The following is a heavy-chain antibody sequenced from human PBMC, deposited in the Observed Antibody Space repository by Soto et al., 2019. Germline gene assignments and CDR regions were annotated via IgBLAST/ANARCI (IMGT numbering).Heavy chain of an antibody. CDR2: IIPIFGTA. Sequence: VASVKVSCKASGGTFSSYAISWVRQAPGQGLEWMGGIIPIFGTANYAQKFQGRVTITADESTSTAYMELSSLRSEDTAVYYCAREEAYCSGGSCYRAATNWFDPWGQGTLVTVSS. CDR3: AREEAYCSGGSCYRAATNWFDP. CDR1: GGTFSSYA. V-gene: IGHV1-69*13. D-gene: IGHD2-15*01. J-gene: IGHJ5*02.